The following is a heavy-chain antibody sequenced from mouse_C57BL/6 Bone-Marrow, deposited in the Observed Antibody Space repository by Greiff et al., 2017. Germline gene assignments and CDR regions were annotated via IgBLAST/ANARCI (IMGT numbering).Heavy chain of an antibody. CDR3: ARDRRDYYGSRPYAMDY. D-gene: IGHD1-1*01. CDR2: ISDGGSYT. Sequence: EVMLVEPGGGLVKPGGSLKLSCAASGFTFSSYAMSWVSQTPEKRLEWVATISDGGSYTYYPDNVKGRFTISRDNAKNNLYLQMSHLKSEDTAMYYCARDRRDYYGSRPYAMDYWGQGTSVTVSS. J-gene: IGHJ4*01. CDR1: GFTFSSYA. V-gene: IGHV5-4*01.